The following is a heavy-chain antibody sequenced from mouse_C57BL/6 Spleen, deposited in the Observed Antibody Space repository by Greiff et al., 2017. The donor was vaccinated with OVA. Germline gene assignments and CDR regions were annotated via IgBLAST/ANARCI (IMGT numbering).Heavy chain of an antibody. D-gene: IGHD1-1*01. CDR3: ARKGVVANYFDY. CDR1: GYAFSSYW. CDR2: IYPGDGDT. Sequence: QVQLQQSGAELVKPGALVKISCKASGYAFSSYWMNWVKQRPGKGLEWLGQIYPGDGDTNYNGKFKGKATLTADKSSSTAYMQLSSLTSEDSAVYFCARKGVVANYFDYWGQGTTLTVSS. V-gene: IGHV1-80*01. J-gene: IGHJ2*01.